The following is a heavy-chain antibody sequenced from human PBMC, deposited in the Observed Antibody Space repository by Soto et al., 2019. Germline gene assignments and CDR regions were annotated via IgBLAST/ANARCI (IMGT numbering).Heavy chain of an antibody. CDR3: ARGRYYDFWSGYYRTNALDI. V-gene: IGHV1-8*01. CDR2: MNPNSGNT. Sequence: ASVKVSCKASGYTFTSYDINWVRQATGQGLEWMGWMNPNSGNTGYAQKFQGRVTMTRNTSISTAYMELSSLRSEDTAVYYCARGRYYDFWSGYYRTNALDIWGQGTMVTVSS. D-gene: IGHD3-3*01. CDR1: GYTFTSYD. J-gene: IGHJ3*02.